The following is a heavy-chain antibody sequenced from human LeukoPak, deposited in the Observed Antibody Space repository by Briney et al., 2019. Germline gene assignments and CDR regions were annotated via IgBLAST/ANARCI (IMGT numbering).Heavy chain of an antibody. V-gene: IGHV1-69*13. J-gene: IGHJ5*02. CDR1: GGTFSSYA. CDR2: IIPIFGTA. D-gene: IGHD3-22*01. CDR3: AREYYDSSGYSGDWFDP. Sequence: ASVTVSCKASGGTFSSYAISWVRQAPGQGLEWMGGIIPIFGTANYAQKFQGRVTITADESTSTAYMELSSLRSEDTAVYYCAREYYDSSGYSGDWFDPWGQGTLVTVSS.